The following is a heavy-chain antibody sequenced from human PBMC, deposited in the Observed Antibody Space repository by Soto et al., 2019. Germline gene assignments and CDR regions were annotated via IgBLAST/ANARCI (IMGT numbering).Heavy chain of an antibody. D-gene: IGHD3-3*01. CDR2: INAGNGNT. CDR1: GYTFTSYA. J-gene: IGHJ4*02. Sequence: QVQLVQSGAEVKRPGASVKVSCKASGYTFTSYAIHWVRQAPGQSLEWMGWINAGNGNTKYSQRFQDRVTFNSDTSASSVYMELSSLRSEDTAVYYCVRELLSYSIFGVQERKLDYWGQGTLVTVSS. CDR3: VRELLSYSIFGVQERKLDY. V-gene: IGHV1-3*01.